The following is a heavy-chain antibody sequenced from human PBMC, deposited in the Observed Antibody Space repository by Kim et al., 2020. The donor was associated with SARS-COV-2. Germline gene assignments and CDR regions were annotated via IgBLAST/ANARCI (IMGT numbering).Heavy chain of an antibody. V-gene: IGHV4-34*01. CDR1: GGSFSGYQ. CDR3: ARGVPCY. Sequence: SETLSLTCAVYGGSFSGYQWSWIRQSPGKGLEWSGQINDSGSTNYNPSLKSRVTISVDTSKNQFSLKLTSVTAADTAVYYCARGVPCYWGQGTLVTVSS. J-gene: IGHJ4*02. CDR2: INDSGST.